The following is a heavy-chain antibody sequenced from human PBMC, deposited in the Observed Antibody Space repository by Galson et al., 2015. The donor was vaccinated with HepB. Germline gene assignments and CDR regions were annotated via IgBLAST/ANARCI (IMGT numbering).Heavy chain of an antibody. CDR2: ISAYNGNT. V-gene: IGHV1-18*01. CDR3: AREPPLKEKGAPLDC. CDR1: GYTFTSYG. J-gene: IGHJ4*02. Sequence: SVKVSCKASGYTFTSYGISWVRQAPGQGLEWMGWISAYNGNTNYAQKLQGRVTMTTDTSTSTAYMELRSLRSDDTAVYYCAREPPLKEKGAPLDCWGQGALVTVSS. D-gene: IGHD4/OR15-4a*01.